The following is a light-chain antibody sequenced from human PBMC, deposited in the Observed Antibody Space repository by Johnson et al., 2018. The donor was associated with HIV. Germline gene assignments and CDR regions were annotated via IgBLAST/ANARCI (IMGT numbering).Light chain of an antibody. V-gene: IGLV1-51*01. CDR2: DNN. J-gene: IGLJ1*01. CDR1: SSNIGNNY. CDR3: GTWDNSLKAEV. Sequence: QLVLTQPPSVSAAPGQKVTISCSGSSSNIGNNYVSWYQQLPGTAPKLLIYDNNKRPSGIPDRFSGSKSGTSATLDITGLQTGDEADYYCGTWDNSLKAEVFGTGTKFTVL.